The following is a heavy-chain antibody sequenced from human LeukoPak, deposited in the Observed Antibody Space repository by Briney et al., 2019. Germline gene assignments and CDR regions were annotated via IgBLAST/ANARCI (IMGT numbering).Heavy chain of an antibody. V-gene: IGHV3-30*18. CDR1: GFTFSSYG. D-gene: IGHD1-26*01. CDR2: ISYDGSNK. J-gene: IGHJ4*02. CDR3: AKGPDSGSYLGEIDY. Sequence: GGSLRLSCAASGFTFSSYGMHWVRQAPGKGLEWVAVISYDGSNKYYADSVKGRFTISRDNSKNTLYLQMNSLRAEDTAVYYCAKGPDSGSYLGEIDYWGQGTLVTVSS.